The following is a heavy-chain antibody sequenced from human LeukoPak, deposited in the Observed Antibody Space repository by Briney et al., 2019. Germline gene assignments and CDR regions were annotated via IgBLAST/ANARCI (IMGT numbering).Heavy chain of an antibody. CDR1: GFTFSDYY. J-gene: IGHJ4*02. CDR3: ARDVRGITGIFDY. D-gene: IGHD1-14*01. CDR2: ISSSGNTI. V-gene: IGHV3-11*01. Sequence: GGSLRLSCAASGFTFSDYYMTWIRQAPGKGLEWVSYISSSGNTIYYADSVKGRFTISRDSAKNSLYLQMNSLRAEDTAVYYCARDVRGITGIFDYWGQETLVTVS.